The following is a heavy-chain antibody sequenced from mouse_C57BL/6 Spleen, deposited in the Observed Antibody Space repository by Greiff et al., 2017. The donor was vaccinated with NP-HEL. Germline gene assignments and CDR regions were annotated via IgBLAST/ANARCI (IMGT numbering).Heavy chain of an antibody. CDR2: IDHEDGAT. V-gene: IGHV14-2*01. J-gene: IGHJ4*01. CDR1: GFNIKDYY. CDR3: AEARANYYGSSPHYYAMDY. D-gene: IGHD1-1*01. Sequence: VQLKQSGAELVKPGASVKLSCTASGFNIKDYYMHWVKQRTEQGLEWIGRIDHEDGATKYAPKFQGKATIPADTSSNTAYLQLSSLTSEDTAVYDGAEARANYYGSSPHYYAMDYWGQGTSVTVSS.